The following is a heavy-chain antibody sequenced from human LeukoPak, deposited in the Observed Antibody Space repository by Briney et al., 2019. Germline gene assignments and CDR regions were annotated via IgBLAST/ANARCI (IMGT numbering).Heavy chain of an antibody. Sequence: SETLSLTCTVSGDSISSTSYYWSWIRQPPGKGLEWIGEINHSGSTNYNPSLKSRVTISVDTSKNQFSLKLSSVTAADTAVYYCARAKRGYADYWGQGTLVTVSS. CDR1: GDSISSTSYY. CDR2: INHSGST. D-gene: IGHD5-18*01. V-gene: IGHV4-39*07. CDR3: ARAKRGYADY. J-gene: IGHJ4*02.